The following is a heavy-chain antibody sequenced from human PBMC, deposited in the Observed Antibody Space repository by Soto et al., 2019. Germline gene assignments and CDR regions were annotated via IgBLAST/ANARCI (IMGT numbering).Heavy chain of an antibody. CDR3: TTDLAYYDSSGYPH. V-gene: IGHV3-15*01. CDR2: IKSKTDGGTT. J-gene: IGHJ4*02. Sequence: GGSLRLSCAASGFTFSIAWMNWVRQAPGKGLEWVGRIKSKTDGGTTDHAAPVRGRFTISRDDSRNMLFLQMNSLKTEDTAVYYCTTDLAYYDSSGYPHWGQGTLVTVS. D-gene: IGHD3-22*01. CDR1: GFTFSIAW.